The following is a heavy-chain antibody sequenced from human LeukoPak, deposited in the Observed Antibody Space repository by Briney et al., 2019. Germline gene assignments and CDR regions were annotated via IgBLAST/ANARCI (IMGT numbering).Heavy chain of an antibody. CDR3: ARDRGIAAAGTGTNWFDP. Sequence: VASVKVSCKASGGTFSSYAISWVRQAPGQGLEWMGRIIPILGIANYAQKFQGRVTITADESTSTAYMELSSLRSEDTAVYYCARDRGIAAAGTGTNWFDPWGQGTLVTVSS. D-gene: IGHD6-13*01. CDR1: GGTFSSYA. J-gene: IGHJ5*02. CDR2: IIPILGIA. V-gene: IGHV1-69*04.